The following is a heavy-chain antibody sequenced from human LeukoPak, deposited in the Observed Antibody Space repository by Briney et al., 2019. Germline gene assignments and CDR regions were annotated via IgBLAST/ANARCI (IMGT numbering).Heavy chain of an antibody. CDR2: INPNSGGT. J-gene: IGHJ4*02. CDR1: GYTFTGYY. Sequence: ASVKVSCKASGYTFTGYYMHWVRQAPGQGLEWMGWINPNSGGTNYAQKFQGRVTMTRDTSISTAYMELSRLRSDDTAVYYCARLHYYGSGSQGHYFDYWGQGTLVTVSS. CDR3: ARLHYYGSGSQGHYFDY. D-gene: IGHD3-10*01. V-gene: IGHV1-2*02.